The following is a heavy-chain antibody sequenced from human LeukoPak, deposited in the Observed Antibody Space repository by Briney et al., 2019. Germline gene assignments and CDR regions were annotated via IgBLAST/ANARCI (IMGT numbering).Heavy chain of an antibody. CDR1: GFTFSDYA. D-gene: IGHD6-19*01. CDR2: IRSKAYGGTT. Sequence: PGGSLRLSCTASGFTFSDYAMSWVRQAPGKGLEWVGFIRSKAYGGTTEYAASVKGRFTISRDDSKSIAHLQMNSLKTEDTAVYYCTREGKGSGWTGGTDYWGQGTLVTVSS. V-gene: IGHV3-49*04. J-gene: IGHJ4*02. CDR3: TREGKGSGWTGGTDY.